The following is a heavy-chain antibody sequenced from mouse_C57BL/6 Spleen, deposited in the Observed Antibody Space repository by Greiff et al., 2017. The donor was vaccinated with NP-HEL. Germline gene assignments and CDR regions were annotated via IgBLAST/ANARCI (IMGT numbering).Heavy chain of an antibody. V-gene: IGHV1-80*01. CDR2: IYPGDGDT. J-gene: IGHJ2*01. Sequence: QVQLQQPGTELVKPGASVKLSCKASGYTFTSYWMHWVKQRPGKGLEWIGQIYPGDGDTNYNGKFKGKATLTADKSTSTAYMQLSSLTSEDSAVYFCASDSFDYWGQGTTLTVSS. CDR1: GYTFTSYW. CDR3: ASDSFDY.